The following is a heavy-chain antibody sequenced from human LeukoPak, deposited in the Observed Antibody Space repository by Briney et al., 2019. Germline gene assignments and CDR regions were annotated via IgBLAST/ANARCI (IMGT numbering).Heavy chain of an antibody. CDR1: GYTFTGYY. Sequence: ASVKVSCKASGYTFTGYYMHWVRQAPGQGREWMGWINPNSGGTNYAQKFQGRVTMTRDTSISTAYMELSRLRSDDTAVYYCARDLEGYCTSSRCVXXFDPWGXGTLVTVSS. D-gene: IGHD2-2*01. V-gene: IGHV1-2*02. J-gene: IGHJ5*02. CDR2: INPNSGGT. CDR3: ARDLEGYCTSSRCVXXFDP.